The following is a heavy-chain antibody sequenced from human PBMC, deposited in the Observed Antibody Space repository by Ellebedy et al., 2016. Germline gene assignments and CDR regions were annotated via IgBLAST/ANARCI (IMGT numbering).Heavy chain of an antibody. V-gene: IGHV4-34*01. D-gene: IGHD2-15*01. CDR1: GFTFSTYW. Sequence: ESLKISCAASGFTFSTYWMHWIRQPPGKGLEWIGEINHSGSTNYNPSLKSRVTISVDTSKNQLSLKLSSVTAADTAVYYCARGRQYCSGGSCYRPRPWFDPWGQGTLVTVSS. CDR3: ARGRQYCSGGSCYRPRPWFDP. J-gene: IGHJ5*02. CDR2: INHSGST.